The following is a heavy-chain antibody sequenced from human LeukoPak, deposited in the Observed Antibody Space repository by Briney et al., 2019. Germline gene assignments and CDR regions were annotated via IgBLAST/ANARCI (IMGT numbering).Heavy chain of an antibody. CDR2: ISAYNGNT. CDR1: GYTFTSYG. J-gene: IGHJ4*02. CDR3: TRDRHSSWPTESDY. Sequence: ASVKVSCKASGYTFTSYGISWVRQAPGQGLEWMGWISAYNGNTNYAQKLQGRVTMTRDTSISTAYMELSRLRSDDTAVYYCTRDRHSSWPTESDYWGQGTLVTVSS. D-gene: IGHD6-13*01. V-gene: IGHV1-18*01.